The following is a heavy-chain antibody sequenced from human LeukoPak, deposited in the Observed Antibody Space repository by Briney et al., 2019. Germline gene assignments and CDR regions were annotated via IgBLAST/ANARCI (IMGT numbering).Heavy chain of an antibody. CDR3: AKVGCGSGYCAFDY. V-gene: IGHV3-30*18. D-gene: IGHD3-22*01. CDR2: ISYDGSNI. CDR1: GLTFSSYS. Sequence: PGGSLRLSCVASGLTFSSYSMHWVRQAPGKGLEWVAVISYDGSNIYYAASVKGRFTISRDNSKNTLYLQMNSLRAEDTAVYYCAKVGCGSGYCAFDYWGQGTLVTVSS. J-gene: IGHJ4*02.